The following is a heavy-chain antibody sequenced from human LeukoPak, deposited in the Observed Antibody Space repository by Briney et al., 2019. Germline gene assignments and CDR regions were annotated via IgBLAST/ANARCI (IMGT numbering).Heavy chain of an antibody. D-gene: IGHD6-13*01. CDR1: GGSISSYY. CDR3: ARRRGDPYSSSRYYFDY. V-gene: IGHV4-59*08. CDR2: IYYNGST. Sequence: PSETLSLTCTVSGGSISSYYWSWIRQPPGKGLEWIGYIYYNGSTNYNPSLKSRVTISVDTSKNQFSLKLNSVTAADTAVYYCARRRGDPYSSSRYYFDYWGQGTLVTVSS. J-gene: IGHJ4*02.